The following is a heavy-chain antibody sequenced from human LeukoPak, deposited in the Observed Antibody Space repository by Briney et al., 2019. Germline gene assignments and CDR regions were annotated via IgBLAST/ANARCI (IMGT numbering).Heavy chain of an antibody. CDR3: ARDLTGATVTTYFDY. J-gene: IGHJ4*02. CDR2: IWYDGSNK. Sequence: GRSLRLSCAASGFTFSSYGMHWVRQAPGKGLGWVAVIWYDGSNKYYADSVKGRFTISRDNSKNTLYLQMNSLRAEDTAVYYCARDLTGATVTTYFDYWGQGTLVTVSS. CDR1: GFTFSSYG. V-gene: IGHV3-33*01. D-gene: IGHD4-17*01.